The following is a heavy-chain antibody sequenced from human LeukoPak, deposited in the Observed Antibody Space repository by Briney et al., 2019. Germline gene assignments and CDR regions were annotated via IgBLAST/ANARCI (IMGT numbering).Heavy chain of an antibody. D-gene: IGHD3-10*01. CDR1: GFTFSRYW. J-gene: IGHJ6*02. V-gene: IGHV3-30*03. CDR3: AREEGYGSGSYFKYYYGMDV. Sequence: GGSLRLSCAASGFTFSRYWMSWVRQAPGKGLEWVAVISYDGSNKYYADSVKGRFTISRDNSKNTLYLQMNSLRAEDTAVYYCAREEGYGSGSYFKYYYGMDVWGQGTTVTVSS. CDR2: ISYDGSNK.